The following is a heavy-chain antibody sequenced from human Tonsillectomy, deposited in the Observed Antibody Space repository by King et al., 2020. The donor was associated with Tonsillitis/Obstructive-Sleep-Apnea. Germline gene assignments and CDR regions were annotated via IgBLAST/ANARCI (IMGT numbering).Heavy chain of an antibody. D-gene: IGHD4/OR15-4a*01. CDR2: ISYGGTNK. CDR3: ARDLLTSSYNYGMSV. V-gene: IGHV3-30*04. Sequence: VQLVESGGGVVQPGRSLRLSCAASGFSFSSYAMHWVRQAPGKGLEWVAVISYGGTNKYYADSVKGRLTISRDNSKNSLYLQMNSLRAEDTAVYYCARDLLTSSYNYGMSVWGQGTTVTVSS. J-gene: IGHJ6*02. CDR1: GFSFSSYA.